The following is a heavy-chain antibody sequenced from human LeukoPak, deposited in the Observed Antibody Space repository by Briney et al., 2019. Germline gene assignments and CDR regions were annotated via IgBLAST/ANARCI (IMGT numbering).Heavy chain of an antibody. V-gene: IGHV1-3*01. CDR1: GYTFTSYA. J-gene: IGHJ6*03. D-gene: IGHD3-10*01. CDR2: INAGNGNT. Sequence: ASVKVSCKASGYTFTSYAMHWVRQAPGQRLEWMGWINAGNGNTKYSQKFQGRVTITADESTSTAYMELSSLRSEDTAVYYCARALWFGELTYTRNYYYYYMDVWGKGTTVTISS. CDR3: ARALWFGELTYTRNYYYYYMDV.